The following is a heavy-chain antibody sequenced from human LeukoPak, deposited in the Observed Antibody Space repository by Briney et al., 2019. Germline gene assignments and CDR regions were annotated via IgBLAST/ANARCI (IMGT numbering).Heavy chain of an antibody. Sequence: GGSLRLSCAASGFTFSSYEMNWVRQAPGKGLEWVSYISSSGSTIYYADSVKGRFTISRDNAKNSLYLQMNSLRAEDTAVYYCARDTDYGDAFDIWGQGKMVTVSS. D-gene: IGHD4-17*01. J-gene: IGHJ3*02. CDR3: ARDTDYGDAFDI. CDR1: GFTFSSYE. V-gene: IGHV3-48*03. CDR2: ISSSGSTI.